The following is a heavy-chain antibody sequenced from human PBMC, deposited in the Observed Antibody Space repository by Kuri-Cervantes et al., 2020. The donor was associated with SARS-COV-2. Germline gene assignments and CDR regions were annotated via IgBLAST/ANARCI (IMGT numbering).Heavy chain of an antibody. J-gene: IGHJ5*02. CDR2: ISYDGSNK. CDR1: GFTFSSYG. Sequence: GESLKISCAASGFTFSSYGMHWVRQAPGKGLEWVAVISYDGSNKYYADSVKGRFTISRDNSKNTLYLQMNSLRAEDTAVYYCARDAQLLWFGECGFGGHWFDPWGQGTLVTVSS. CDR3: ARDAQLLWFGECGFGGHWFDP. D-gene: IGHD3-10*01. V-gene: IGHV3-30*19.